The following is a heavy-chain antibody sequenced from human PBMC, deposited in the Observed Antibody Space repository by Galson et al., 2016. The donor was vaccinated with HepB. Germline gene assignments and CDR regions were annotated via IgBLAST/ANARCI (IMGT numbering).Heavy chain of an antibody. CDR3: ARGGGLEWGLL. CDR2: IYHSGKA. Sequence: TLSLTCTVSGGYINSGSISTGGYYWTWIRQHPGKGLEWIGYIYHSGKAYYSASLKSRALISVDTSKKQFSLRLTSVTAADTAVYYCARGGGLEWGLLWGEGTLVTVSS. CDR1: GGYINSGSISTGGYY. D-gene: IGHD3-3*01. V-gene: IGHV4-31*03. J-gene: IGHJ4*02.